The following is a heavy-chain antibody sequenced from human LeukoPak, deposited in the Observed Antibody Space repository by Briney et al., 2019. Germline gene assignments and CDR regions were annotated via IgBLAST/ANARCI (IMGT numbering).Heavy chain of an antibody. J-gene: IGHJ6*03. CDR3: VGNSSHYYYYYMDV. CDR2: ISGSGGST. D-gene: IGHD4-23*01. CDR1: GFTFSSYA. Sequence: GGSLRLSCAASGFTFSSYAMSWVRQAPGKGLEWVSAISGSGGSTYYADSVKGRFTISRDNPKNTLYLQMNSLRAEDTAVYYCVGNSSHYYYYYMDVWGKGTTVTVSS. V-gene: IGHV3-23*01.